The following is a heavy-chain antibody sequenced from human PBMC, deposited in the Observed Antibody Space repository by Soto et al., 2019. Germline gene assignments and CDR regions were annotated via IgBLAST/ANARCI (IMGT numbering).Heavy chain of an antibody. Sequence: TWETLSLTCTASGDPLSLGGYYWTWIRQFPGKGLEWIGYIYHTGPTYYNPSLKSRATMSVDMSKNQFSLTLTSVTAADTAIYYCARDGSSTANWIDPWGPGSLVTVSS. V-gene: IGHV4-31*03. D-gene: IGHD2-2*01. CDR3: ARDGSSTANWIDP. J-gene: IGHJ5*02. CDR2: IYHTGPT. CDR1: GDPLSLGGYY.